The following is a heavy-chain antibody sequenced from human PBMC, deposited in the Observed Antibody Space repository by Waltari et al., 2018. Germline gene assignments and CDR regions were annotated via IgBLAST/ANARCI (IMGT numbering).Heavy chain of an antibody. Sequence: QVQLVQSGAEVKKPGASVKVSCKASGYTFTSYGIRWVRQAPGQGLVWMGWISAYNGNTNYAQKLQGRVTMTTDTSTSTAYMELRSLRSDDTAVYYCARTRPVPHRPAHDYGGKGIAFDIWGQGTMVTVSS. CDR3: ARTRPVPHRPAHDYGGKGIAFDI. V-gene: IGHV1-18*01. J-gene: IGHJ3*02. CDR2: ISAYNGNT. D-gene: IGHD4-17*01. CDR1: GYTFTSYG.